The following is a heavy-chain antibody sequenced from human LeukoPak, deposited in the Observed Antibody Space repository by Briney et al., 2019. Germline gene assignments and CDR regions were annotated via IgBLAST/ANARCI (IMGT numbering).Heavy chain of an antibody. V-gene: IGHV3-53*01. Sequence: ETLSLTCTVSGGSIGSFFWSWVRQAPGKGLEWVSFIYSDNTHYSDSVKGRFTISRDNAKNTLYLLMNSLRAEDTAVYYCAKISGYTYGGSPDYWGQGTLVTVSS. D-gene: IGHD5-18*01. CDR3: AKISGYTYGGSPDY. J-gene: IGHJ4*02. CDR2: IYSDNT. CDR1: GGSIGSFF.